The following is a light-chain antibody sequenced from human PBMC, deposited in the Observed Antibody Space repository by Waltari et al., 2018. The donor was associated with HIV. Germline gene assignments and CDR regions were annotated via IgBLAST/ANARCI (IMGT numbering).Light chain of an antibody. CDR3: QQSYSIPGT. V-gene: IGKV1-39*01. J-gene: IGKJ2*01. CDR1: QTITRY. Sequence: DIQMTQSPTSLSASVGDRVTITCRASQTITRYLNWYHQKPGKVPKLLISGASSLRSGVPSRFSGSGYGTDFTLTISSLQPEDFATYYCQQSYSIPGTFGQGTKLEI. CDR2: GAS.